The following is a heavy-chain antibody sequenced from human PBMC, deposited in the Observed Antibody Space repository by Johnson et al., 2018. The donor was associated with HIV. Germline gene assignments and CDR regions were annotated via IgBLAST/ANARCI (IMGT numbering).Heavy chain of an antibody. J-gene: IGHJ3*02. D-gene: IGHD3-9*01. CDR2: INSDGSII. CDR3: AKDILPLAITDAFDI. Sequence: VQLVESGGGLVKPGVSLRLSCAASGFTFSSHWMHWVRQAPGKGLVWVSRINSDGSIISYADSVKGRLTISRDNAKKTLFLQMNSRRPEDTAVYYCAKDILPLAITDAFDIWGQGTMVTVSS. CDR1: GFTFSSHW. V-gene: IGHV3-74*01.